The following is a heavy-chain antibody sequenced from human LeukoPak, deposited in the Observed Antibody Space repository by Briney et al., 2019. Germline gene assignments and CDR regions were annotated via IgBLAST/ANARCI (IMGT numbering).Heavy chain of an antibody. CDR2: INPKSGGT. V-gene: IGHV1-2*02. CDR1: GYTFTGYF. Sequence: ASVKVSCKASGYTFTGYFIHWVRQAPGQGPEWMGWINPKSGGTDYAQKFKGRVTMTRDTSISTAYMELSRLRSDDTAVYYCAFRLNSSGQYYFDYWGQGTLVTVSS. D-gene: IGHD6-19*01. CDR3: AFRLNSSGQYYFDY. J-gene: IGHJ4*02.